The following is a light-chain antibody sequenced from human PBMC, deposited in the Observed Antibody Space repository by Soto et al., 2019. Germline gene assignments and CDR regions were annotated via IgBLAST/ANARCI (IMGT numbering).Light chain of an antibody. CDR2: AAS. V-gene: IGKV1-27*01. J-gene: IGKJ1*01. Sequence: DMQMTQSPSSLSASVGDRVTITCRASLGITNRLAWYQQKPGKVPQLLIYAASTLQPRVPSRFSGSGFGTDFALTISSLQPEDVATYYCQSYDSDPPGGTFSQGTKVEIK. CDR1: LGITNR. CDR3: QSYDSDPPGGT.